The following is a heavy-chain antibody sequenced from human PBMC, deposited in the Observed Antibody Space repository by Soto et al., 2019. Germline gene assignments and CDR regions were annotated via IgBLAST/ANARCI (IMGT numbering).Heavy chain of an antibody. CDR2: INGYNGNT. CDR1: GYTFTSYG. CDR3: ARKGSAPYYYYGMDV. D-gene: IGHD6-19*01. J-gene: IGHJ6*02. Sequence: QVQLEQSGAEVKKPGDSMKVSCKAYGYTFTSYGISWVRQAPGQGLEWMGWINGYNGNTDYPQKVQGRVTMTTDTSTRTAYMELRSLRSDDTAVYYCARKGSAPYYYYGMDVWGQGTTVTVSS. V-gene: IGHV1-18*01.